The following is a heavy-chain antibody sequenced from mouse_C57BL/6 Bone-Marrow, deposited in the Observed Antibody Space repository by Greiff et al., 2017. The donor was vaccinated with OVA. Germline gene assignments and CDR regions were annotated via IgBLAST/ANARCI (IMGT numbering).Heavy chain of an antibody. J-gene: IGHJ4*01. V-gene: IGHV1-64*01. CDR3: ASYYYGSSYEDYAMDY. Sequence: VQLQQPGAELVKPGASVKLSCKASGYTFTSYWMHWVKQRPGQGLEWIGMIHPNSGSTNYNEKFKSKATLTVDKSSSTAYMQLSSLTSEDSAVYYCASYYYGSSYEDYAMDYWGQGTSVTVSS. CDR2: IHPNSGST. D-gene: IGHD1-1*01. CDR1: GYTFTSYW.